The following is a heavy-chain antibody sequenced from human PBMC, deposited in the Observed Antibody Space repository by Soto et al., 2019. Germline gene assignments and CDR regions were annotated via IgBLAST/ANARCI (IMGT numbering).Heavy chain of an antibody. CDR3: AGAPYSSSSSY. CDR1: GGSFSGYY. CDR2: INHSGST. J-gene: IGHJ4*02. V-gene: IGHV4-34*01. Sequence: SETLSLTCAVYGGSFSGYYWSWIRQPPGKGLEWIGEINHSGSTNYNPSLKGRVTISVDTSKNQFSLKLSSVTAADTAVYYCAGAPYSSSSSYWGQGTLVTVSS. D-gene: IGHD6-6*01.